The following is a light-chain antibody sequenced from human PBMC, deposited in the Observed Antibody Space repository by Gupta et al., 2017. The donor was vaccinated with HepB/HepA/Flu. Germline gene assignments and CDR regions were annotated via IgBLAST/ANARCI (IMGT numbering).Light chain of an antibody. CDR2: DAS. CDR1: QSVNVY. CDR3: QQRSNWPPIT. Sequence: EIVLTQSPATLSLSPGERATLSCRASQSVNVYLAWYQHKPGQAPRLLIFDASNRAPGIPARFSGSGSGTDFTLTISRLEPEDFAVYYCQQRSNWPPITFGQGTRLEIK. J-gene: IGKJ5*01. V-gene: IGKV3-11*01.